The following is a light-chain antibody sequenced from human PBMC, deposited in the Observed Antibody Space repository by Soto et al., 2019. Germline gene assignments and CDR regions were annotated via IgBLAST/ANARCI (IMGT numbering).Light chain of an antibody. J-gene: IGLJ1*01. V-gene: IGLV1-40*01. Sequence: QSVLTQPPSVSGAPGQRVTISCTGSSSNIGAGYDVHWYQQLPGTAPKLLIYGNINRPSGVPDRFSGSKSGTSASLAITGLQPEDEADYYCQSYDSSLSGVFGTGTKLTVL. CDR2: GNI. CDR1: SSNIGAGYD. CDR3: QSYDSSLSGV.